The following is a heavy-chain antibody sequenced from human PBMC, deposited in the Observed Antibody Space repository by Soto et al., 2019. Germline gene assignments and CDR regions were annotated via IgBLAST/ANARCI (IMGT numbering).Heavy chain of an antibody. D-gene: IGHD6-6*01. CDR3: ASEYSSSLSADYYYGMDV. CDR1: GYSFTSYW. J-gene: IGHJ6*02. Sequence: PGESLKISCKGSGYSFTSYWISWVRQMPGKGLEWMGRIDPSDSYTNYSPSFQGHVTISADKSISTAYLQWSSLKASDTAMYYCASEYSSSLSADYYYGMDVWGQGTTVTVS. CDR2: IDPSDSYT. V-gene: IGHV5-10-1*01.